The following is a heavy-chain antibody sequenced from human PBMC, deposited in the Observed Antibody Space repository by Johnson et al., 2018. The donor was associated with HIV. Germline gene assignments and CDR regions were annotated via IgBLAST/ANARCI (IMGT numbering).Heavy chain of an antibody. CDR2: IRYDGRNK. CDR1: GFTFSSYG. CDR3: LIRDAFDI. V-gene: IGHV3-30*02. D-gene: IGHD2-8*01. Sequence: VQLVESGGGVVQPGGSLRLSCAASGFTFSSYGMHWVRQAPGKGLEWVAFIRYDGRNKYYADSVKGRFTISRDNSKNTVYLQMNSLRAEDTAVYYCLIRDAFDIWGQGTMVTVSS. J-gene: IGHJ3*02.